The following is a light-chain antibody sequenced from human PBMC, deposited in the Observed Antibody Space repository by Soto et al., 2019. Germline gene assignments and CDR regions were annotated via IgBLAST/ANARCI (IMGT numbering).Light chain of an antibody. CDR2: EVS. CDR1: SGDVGGHNY. V-gene: IGLV2-14*01. J-gene: IGLJ3*02. CDR3: SSYTSSSTGV. Sequence: QSVLTQPASVSGSPGQSITISCTGTSGDVGGHNYVSWYQQHPGKAPKLMIYEVSNRPSGVSNRFSGSKSGNTASLIISGLQAEDEADYYCSSYTSSSTGVFGGGTKLTVL.